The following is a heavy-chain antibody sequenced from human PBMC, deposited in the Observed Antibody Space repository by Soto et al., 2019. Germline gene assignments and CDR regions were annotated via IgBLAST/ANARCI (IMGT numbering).Heavy chain of an antibody. V-gene: IGHV3-21*01. D-gene: IGHD3-22*01. CDR2: ISSSSSYI. CDR3: ARGLSNYYDGSGYYYYYYGIDV. Sequence: EVQLVESGGGLVKPGGSLRLSCAASGFTFSSYSMNWVRQAPGKGLEWVSSISSSSSYIYYADSVKGRCTISRDNAKNSLYLQMNSLRAEDTAVYYCARGLSNYYDGSGYYYYYYGIDVWGKGTTVTVSS. J-gene: IGHJ6*04. CDR1: GFTFSSYS.